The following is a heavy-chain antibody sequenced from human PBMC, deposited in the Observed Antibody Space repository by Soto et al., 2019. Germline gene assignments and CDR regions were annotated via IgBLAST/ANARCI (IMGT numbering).Heavy chain of an antibody. Sequence: SVKVSCKASGGTFSSYTISWVRQAPGQGXXXXGRIIPIFGKENYAQKSRGRFTIPGEKSTSTAYMERSSLRSEDTAVYYCASWEFFDCLSRDSVYYYGRDVGVQGPRVT. CDR1: GGTFSSYT. CDR2: IIPIFGKE. J-gene: IGHJ6*02. CDR3: ASWEFFDCLSRDSVYYYGRDV. D-gene: IGHD3-9*01. V-gene: IGHV1-69*02.